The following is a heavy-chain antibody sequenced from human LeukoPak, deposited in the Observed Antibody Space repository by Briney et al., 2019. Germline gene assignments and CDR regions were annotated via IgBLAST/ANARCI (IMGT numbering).Heavy chain of an antibody. CDR1: GGSFSGYY. CDR3: ARVGGMITFGGVRSLRTAFDY. D-gene: IGHD3-16*01. J-gene: IGHJ4*02. V-gene: IGHV4-34*01. CDR2: INHSGST. Sequence: SETLSLTCAVYGGSFSGYYWSWIRQPPGKGLEWIGEINHSGSTNYNPSLKSRVTISVDTSKNQFSLKLSSVTAADTAVYYCARVGGMITFGGVRSLRTAFDYWGQGTLVTVSS.